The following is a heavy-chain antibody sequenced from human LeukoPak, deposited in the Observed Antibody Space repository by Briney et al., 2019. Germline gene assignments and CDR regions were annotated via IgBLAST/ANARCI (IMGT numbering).Heavy chain of an antibody. CDR1: GGSIGIYY. V-gene: IGHV4-4*07. CDR2: IYNSGRT. Sequence: PSETLSPTCTLSGGSIGIYYWSWIRQPAGKGLEWIGRIYNSGRTKYSPSLESRVTMSIDTSKNQFSLKLSSVSAADTAVYYCARVAMYEFFFDNWGQGTLVTVSS. D-gene: IGHD2-8*01. J-gene: IGHJ4*02. CDR3: ARVAMYEFFFDN.